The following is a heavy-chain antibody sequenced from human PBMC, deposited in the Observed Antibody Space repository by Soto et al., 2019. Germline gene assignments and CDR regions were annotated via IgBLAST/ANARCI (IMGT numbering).Heavy chain of an antibody. CDR1: GGSISSGGYY. CDR3: ARGAVPGWFDP. CDR2: IYHSGST. V-gene: IGHV4-31*03. Sequence: QVQLQESGPGLVKPSQTLSLTCTVSGGSISSGGYYWSWIRQHPGKGLEWIGYIYHSGSTYYNPSLKSRVTISGATSKKQFSLKLSSVTAADTAVYYCARGAVPGWFDPWGQGTLVTVSS. J-gene: IGHJ5*02.